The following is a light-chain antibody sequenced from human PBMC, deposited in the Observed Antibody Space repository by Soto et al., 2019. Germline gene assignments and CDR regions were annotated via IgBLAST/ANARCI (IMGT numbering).Light chain of an antibody. CDR2: GAS. J-gene: IGKJ1*01. CDR3: QQYNNWPET. CDR1: QTISSN. V-gene: IGKV3-15*01. Sequence: EIVMTQSPATLSVSPGERATLSCRASQTISSNLACYQQKPGQAPSLLIFGASTMATGIPARFSGSGSGTEFTLTISSLQSEDFAVYYCQQYNNWPETFGHGTKVEIK.